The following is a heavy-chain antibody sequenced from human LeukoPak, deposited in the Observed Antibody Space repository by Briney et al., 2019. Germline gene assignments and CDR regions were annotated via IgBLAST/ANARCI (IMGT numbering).Heavy chain of an antibody. Sequence: GRSLRLSCAASGSTFSSYAMHWVRQAPGKWLEWVAVIWYDGSNKYYADSVKGRFTISRDNSKNTLYLQMNSLRVEDSALYYCARGYYGSGSYYMGNYWGQGTLVTVSS. J-gene: IGHJ4*02. D-gene: IGHD3-10*01. CDR2: IWYDGSNK. CDR1: GSTFSSYA. CDR3: ARGYYGSGSYYMGNY. V-gene: IGHV3-33*01.